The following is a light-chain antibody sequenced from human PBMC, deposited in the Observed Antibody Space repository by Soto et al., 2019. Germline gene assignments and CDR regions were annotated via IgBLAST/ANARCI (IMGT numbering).Light chain of an antibody. V-gene: IGKV3-20*01. CDR2: HAS. CDR1: QSVGNNY. CDR3: QQYGWSPPIT. Sequence: DIVLTQSPGTLSLSPGKRATLSCWASQSVGNNYLAWYQQKPGQAPRLLIYHASSRATGIPDRFSGSGSGTDFTLTISRLEPEDFAVYYCQQYGWSPPITFGQGTRLRL. J-gene: IGKJ5*01.